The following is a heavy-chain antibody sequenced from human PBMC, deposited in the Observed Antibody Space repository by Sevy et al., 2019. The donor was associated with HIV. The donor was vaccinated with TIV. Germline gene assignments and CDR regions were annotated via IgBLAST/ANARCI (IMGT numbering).Heavy chain of an antibody. D-gene: IGHD2-2*01. J-gene: IGHJ6*03. CDR1: GFTFSSYA. CDR2: ISGSGGST. Sequence: GGSLRLSCAASGFTFSSYAMSWVRQAPGKGLEWVSSISGSGGSTYYADSVKGRFTISRDNSKNTLYLQMNSLRAEDTGVYYCAKVGCSSTSCAPGYYYYMDVWGKGTTVTVSS. V-gene: IGHV3-23*01. CDR3: AKVGCSSTSCAPGYYYYMDV.